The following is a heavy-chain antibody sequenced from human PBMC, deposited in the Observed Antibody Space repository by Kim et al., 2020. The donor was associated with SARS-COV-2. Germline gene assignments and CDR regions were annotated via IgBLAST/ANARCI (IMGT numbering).Heavy chain of an antibody. J-gene: IGHJ6*02. D-gene: IGHD6-19*01. Sequence: GRFTISRDNSKNSLYLQMNSLRTEDTALYYCAKDFSSGWYGNYYYYGMDVWGQGTTVTVSS. CDR3: AKDFSSGWYGNYYYYGMDV. V-gene: IGHV3-43*01.